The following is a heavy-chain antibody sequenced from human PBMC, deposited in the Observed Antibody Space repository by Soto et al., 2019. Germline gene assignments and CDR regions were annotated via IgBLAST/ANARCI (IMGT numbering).Heavy chain of an antibody. V-gene: IGHV4-34*01. CDR3: AGEDTAMVVSGY. Sequence: SETLSLTCAVYGGSFSGHSWTWIRQSPGKGLEWIGDINHSGRVNYNPSLKSRVTISVDTSKNQFSLKLSSVTAADTAVYYCAGEDTAMVVSGYWGQGTLVTVSS. CDR1: GGSFSGHS. J-gene: IGHJ4*02. D-gene: IGHD5-18*01. CDR2: INHSGRV.